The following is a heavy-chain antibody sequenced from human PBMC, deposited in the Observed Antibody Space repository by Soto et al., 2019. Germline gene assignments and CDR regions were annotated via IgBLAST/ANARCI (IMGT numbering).Heavy chain of an antibody. Sequence: QVQLVQSGAEVKKPGSSVKVSCKASGGTFSSYAISWVRQAPGQGLEWMGGIIPIFGTANYAQKFQGRVTITADESTSTGYMEMRSLISEDTAVYYCAITPPGTDLVVVAAVRAYYYYYGMDVWGQGTTVTVSS. CDR1: GGTFSSYA. CDR3: AITPPGTDLVVVAAVRAYYYYYGMDV. CDR2: IIPIFGTA. D-gene: IGHD2-15*01. V-gene: IGHV1-69*12. J-gene: IGHJ6*02.